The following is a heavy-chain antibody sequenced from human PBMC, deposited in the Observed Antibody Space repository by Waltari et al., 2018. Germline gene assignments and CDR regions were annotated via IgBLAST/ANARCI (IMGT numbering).Heavy chain of an antibody. V-gene: IGHV4-34*01. CDR1: GGSFSGYY. CDR2: INHSGST. CDR3: ARGKGYDYVWGSVRWYFDL. J-gene: IGHJ2*01. Sequence: QVQLQQWGAGLLKPSETLSLTCAVYGGSFSGYYWSWIRQPPGKGLEWIGEINHSGSTNYNPSLKSRVTISVDTSKNQFSLKLSSVTAADTAVYYCARGKGYDYVWGSVRWYFDLWGRGTLVTVSS. D-gene: IGHD3-16*01.